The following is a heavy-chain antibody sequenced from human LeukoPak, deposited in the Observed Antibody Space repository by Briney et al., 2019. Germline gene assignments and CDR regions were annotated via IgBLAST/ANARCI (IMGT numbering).Heavy chain of an antibody. D-gene: IGHD3-10*01. Sequence: GGSLRLSCAASGFSFSTYGMHWVRQAPGKGLEWVAVISYDGSNKYFADSVKGRFTISRDNSKNTLYLQMNGLRAEDTAVYYCAKTRRQLLWFGKLSLDYWGQGTLVTVSS. V-gene: IGHV3-30*18. CDR1: GFSFSTYG. CDR2: ISYDGSNK. J-gene: IGHJ4*02. CDR3: AKTRRQLLWFGKLSLDY.